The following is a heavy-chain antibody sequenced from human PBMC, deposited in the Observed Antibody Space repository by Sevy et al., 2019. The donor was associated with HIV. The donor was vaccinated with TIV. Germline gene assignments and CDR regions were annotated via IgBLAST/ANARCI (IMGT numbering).Heavy chain of an antibody. CDR2: ISYDGSNK. CDR3: ARGGPSVAEIDYYYYMDV. Sequence: GGSLRLSCAASGFTFSSYAMHWVRQAPGKGLEWVALISYDGSNKYYADSVKGRFTISRDNSKNTLYLQMNSLRAEDTAVYYCARGGPSVAEIDYYYYMDVWGKGTTVTVSS. J-gene: IGHJ6*03. CDR1: GFTFSSYA. D-gene: IGHD2-15*01. V-gene: IGHV3-30-3*01.